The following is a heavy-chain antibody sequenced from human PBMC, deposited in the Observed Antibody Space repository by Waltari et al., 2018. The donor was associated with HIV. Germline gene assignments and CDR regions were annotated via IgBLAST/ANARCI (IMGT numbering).Heavy chain of an antibody. Sequence: EVQLVESGGGLVQPGGSLKLSCAASGFTFSGSAMHWVRQASGEGLEWVGRIRSKANSYATAYAAAVKGRFTISRDDSKNTAYLQMNSLKTEDTAVYYCTPGDYFDYWGQGTLVTVSS. CDR3: TPGDYFDY. J-gene: IGHJ4*02. V-gene: IGHV3-73*01. CDR2: IRSKANSYAT. CDR1: GFTFSGSA. D-gene: IGHD3-10*01.